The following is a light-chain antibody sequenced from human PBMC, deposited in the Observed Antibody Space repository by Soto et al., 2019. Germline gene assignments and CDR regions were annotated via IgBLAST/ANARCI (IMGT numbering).Light chain of an antibody. J-gene: IGKJ1*01. CDR1: QSVSSN. Sequence: EIVMTQSPATLSVSAGERATLSCRASQSVSSNLSWYQQKPGQAPRLLIYGASYRATGIPARFSGSGSGTEFALTISSLQSEDFAVYYCQHYNHWPPWTFAQGTKVDI. V-gene: IGKV3-15*01. CDR3: QHYNHWPPWT. CDR2: GAS.